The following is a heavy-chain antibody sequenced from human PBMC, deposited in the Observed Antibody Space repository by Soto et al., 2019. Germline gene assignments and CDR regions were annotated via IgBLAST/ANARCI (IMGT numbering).Heavy chain of an antibody. V-gene: IGHV3-23*01. CDR2: ISGSGGST. J-gene: IGHJ4*02. Sequence: PGGSLRLSCAASGFTFSSYAMSWVRQAPGKGLEWVSAISGSGGSTYYADSVKGRFTISRDNCKNTLYLQMNSLRAEDTAVYYCAKEELLWFGELFSINYWGQGTLVTVSS. CDR1: GFTFSSYA. CDR3: AKEELLWFGELFSINY. D-gene: IGHD3-10*01.